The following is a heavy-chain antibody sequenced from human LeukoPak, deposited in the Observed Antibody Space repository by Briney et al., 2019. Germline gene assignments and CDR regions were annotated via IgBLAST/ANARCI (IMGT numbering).Heavy chain of an antibody. D-gene: IGHD4-17*01. Sequence: GRSLRLSCAASGFTFSSYGMPWVRQAPGKGLEWVAVISYDGSNKYYADSVKGRFTISRDNSKNTLYLQMNSLRAEDTAVYYCHFDGDYVAWGQGTLVTVSS. J-gene: IGHJ5*02. CDR1: GFTFSSYG. CDR3: HFDGDYVA. V-gene: IGHV3-30*03. CDR2: ISYDGSNK.